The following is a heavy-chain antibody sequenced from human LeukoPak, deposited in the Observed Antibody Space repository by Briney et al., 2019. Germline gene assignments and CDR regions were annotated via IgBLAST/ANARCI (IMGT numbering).Heavy chain of an antibody. V-gene: IGHV3-30*18. CDR1: GFTFSSYG. CDR3: AKESAYCGGDCPYYFDY. J-gene: IGHJ4*02. D-gene: IGHD2-21*02. Sequence: GGSLRLSCAASGFTFSSYGMHWVRQAPGKGLEWVAVISYDGSNKYYADSVKGRFTISRDNSKNTLYLQVNSLRAEDTAVYYCAKESAYCGGDCPYYFDYWGQGTLVTVYS. CDR2: ISYDGSNK.